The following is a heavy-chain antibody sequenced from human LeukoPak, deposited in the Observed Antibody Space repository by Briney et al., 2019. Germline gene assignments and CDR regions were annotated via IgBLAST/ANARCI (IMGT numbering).Heavy chain of an antibody. Sequence: TFDDYAMHWIRQPPGKGLEWIGYIYYSGSTYYNPSLKSRVTISVDTSKNQFSLKLSSVTAADTAVYYCARTYRSSPFDYWGQGTLVTVSS. J-gene: IGHJ4*02. D-gene: IGHD6-6*01. V-gene: IGHV4-30-4*08. CDR1: TFDDYA. CDR2: IYYSGST. CDR3: ARTYRSSPFDY.